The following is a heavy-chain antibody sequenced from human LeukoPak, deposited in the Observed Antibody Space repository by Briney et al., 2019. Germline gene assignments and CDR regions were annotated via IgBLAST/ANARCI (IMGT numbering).Heavy chain of an antibody. V-gene: IGHV1-58*02. CDR2: IVVGSGNT. CDR1: GFTFTSSA. Sequence: GTSVTVSCKASGFTFTSSAMQWVRQARGQRLEWIGWIVVGSGNTNYAQKFQERVTITRDIFTSTAYMELSSLRSEDTAVYYCAAGYSSGYYYYGMDVWGQGTTVTVSS. J-gene: IGHJ6*02. CDR3: AAGYSSGYYYYGMDV. D-gene: IGHD6-25*01.